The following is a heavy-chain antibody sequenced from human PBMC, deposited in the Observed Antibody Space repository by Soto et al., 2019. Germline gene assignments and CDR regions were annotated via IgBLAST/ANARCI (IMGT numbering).Heavy chain of an antibody. D-gene: IGHD1-7*01. CDR3: ARGRTGTFEEVR. J-gene: IGHJ4*02. Sequence: SETLSLTCTVSGGSVSSGSYYWSWIRQPPGKGLEWIGYIYYSGSTNYNPSLKSRVTISVDTSKNQFSLKLSSVTAADTAVYYCARGRTGTFEEVRWGQGTLVTVSS. CDR1: GGSVSSGSYY. V-gene: IGHV4-61*01. CDR2: IYYSGST.